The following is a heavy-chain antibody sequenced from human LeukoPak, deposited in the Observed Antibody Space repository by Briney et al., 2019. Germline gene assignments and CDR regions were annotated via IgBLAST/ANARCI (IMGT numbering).Heavy chain of an antibody. CDR2: INPSTGDT. CDR1: GYTFTSYA. V-gene: IGHV1-2*02. Sequence: ASVKVSCKASGYTFTSYAMHWVRQAPGQRLEWIGWINPSTGDTNYAPKFQGRVTMIKDTSTNSAYMELNKLTSDDTAVYYCGRGNKSFDPWGQGTLVTVSS. CDR3: GRGNKSFDP. J-gene: IGHJ5*02.